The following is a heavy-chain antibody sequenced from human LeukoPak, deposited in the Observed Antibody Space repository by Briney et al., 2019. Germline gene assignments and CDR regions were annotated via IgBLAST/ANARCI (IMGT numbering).Heavy chain of an antibody. CDR2: ISDSSSYT. CDR1: GFTFSDYY. J-gene: IGHJ4*02. Sequence: PGGSLRLSCAASGFTFSDYYMSWIRQAPGKGLEWVSCISDSSSYTNYADSVKGRFTISRDNAKNSLYLQMNSLRAEDTAVYFCARGSLLAVAGHYYFDYWGQGTLVTVSS. V-gene: IGHV3-11*06. CDR3: ARGSLLAVAGHYYFDY. D-gene: IGHD6-13*01.